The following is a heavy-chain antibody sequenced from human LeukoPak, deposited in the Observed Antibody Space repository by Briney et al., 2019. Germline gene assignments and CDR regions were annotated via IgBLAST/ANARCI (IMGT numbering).Heavy chain of an antibody. V-gene: IGHV5-51*01. CDR3: ARYRVGTRSTHAFDI. D-gene: IGHD2-8*01. Sequence: RGESLKISCKGSGYSFTSYWIGWVRQIPGKGLEWLGIIYPGDSDTRYSPSFQGQVTISADKSISTAYLQWSSLKASDTAMYYCARYRVGTRSTHAFDIWGQGTMVTVSS. CDR1: GYSFTSYW. J-gene: IGHJ3*02. CDR2: IYPGDSDT.